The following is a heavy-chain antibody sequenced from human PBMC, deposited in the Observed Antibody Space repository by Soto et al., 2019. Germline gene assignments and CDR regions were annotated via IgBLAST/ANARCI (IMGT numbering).Heavy chain of an antibody. V-gene: IGHV3-48*02. J-gene: IGHJ1*01. CDR2: ISSSSSTI. CDR3: ARALQFQH. Sequence: EVQLVESGGGLVQPGGSLRLSCAASGFTFSSYSMNWVRQAPGKGLEWVSYISSSSSTIYYADSVKGRFTISRDNAKDSLYLQMTGLRDEDTAVYYCARALQFQHWGQGTLATVSS. CDR1: GFTFSSYS.